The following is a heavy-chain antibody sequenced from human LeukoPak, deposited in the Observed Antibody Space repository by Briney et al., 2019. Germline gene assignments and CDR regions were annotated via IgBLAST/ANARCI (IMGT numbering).Heavy chain of an antibody. V-gene: IGHV4-34*01. D-gene: IGHD2-15*01. CDR1: GGSFSCYY. J-gene: IGHJ4*02. CDR2: INHSGST. Sequence: SETLSLTCAVYGGSFSCYYWSWIRQPPGKGLEWIGEINHSGSTNYNPSLKSRSTISVDTSKNQFSLKLSSVTAADTAVYYCARRDCSGGSCYDYWGQGTLVTVSS. CDR3: ARRDCSGGSCYDY.